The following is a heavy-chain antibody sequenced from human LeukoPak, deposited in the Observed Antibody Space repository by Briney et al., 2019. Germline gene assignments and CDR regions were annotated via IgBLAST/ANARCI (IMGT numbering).Heavy chain of an antibody. CDR3: ARPRGCGSSRCNNFDY. D-gene: IGHD2-2*01. CDR2: ISGSGGST. CDR1: GFTFSSYG. Sequence: GGSLRLSCAASGFTFSSYGMSWVRQAPGKGLEWVSAISGSGGSTYYADSVKGRFTISRDNGKNSLYLQMNRLRAEDTAVYYCARPRGCGSSRCNNFDYWGQGTLVTVSS. J-gene: IGHJ4*02. V-gene: IGHV3-23*01.